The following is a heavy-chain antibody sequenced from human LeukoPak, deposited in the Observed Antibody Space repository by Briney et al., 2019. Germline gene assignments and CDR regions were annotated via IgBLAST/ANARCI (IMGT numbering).Heavy chain of an antibody. J-gene: IGHJ6*02. CDR1: GYTFTSYA. CDR2: ISAYNGNT. V-gene: IGHV1-18*01. D-gene: IGHD6-19*01. CDR3: ARDRPLAVAAHYYYYGMDV. Sequence: GASVKVSCKASGYTFTSYAMNWVRQAPGQGLEWMGWISAYNGNTNYAQKLQGRVTMTTDTSTSTAYMELRSLRSDDTAVYYCARDRPLAVAAHYYYYGMDVWGQGTTVTVSS.